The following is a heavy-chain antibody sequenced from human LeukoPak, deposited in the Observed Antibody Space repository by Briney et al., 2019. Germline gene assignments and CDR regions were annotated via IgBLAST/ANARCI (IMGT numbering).Heavy chain of an antibody. V-gene: IGHV3-23*01. J-gene: IGHJ6*02. D-gene: IGHD2-2*01. Sequence: GGSLRLSCAASGFTFSSYAMSWVRQAPGKGLEWVSAISGSGGSTYYADSAKGRFTISRDNSKNTLYLQMNSLRAEDTAVYYCAKDVRYCSSTSCYYAYYYYYGMDVWGQGTTVTVSS. CDR1: GFTFSSYA. CDR3: AKDVRYCSSTSCYYAYYYYYGMDV. CDR2: ISGSGGST.